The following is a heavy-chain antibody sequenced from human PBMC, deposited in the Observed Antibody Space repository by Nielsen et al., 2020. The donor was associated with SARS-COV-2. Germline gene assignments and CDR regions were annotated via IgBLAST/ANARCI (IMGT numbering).Heavy chain of an antibody. CDR2: INSDGSST. Sequence: GGSLRLSCAASGFTFSSYWMHWVRQAPGKGLVWVSHINSDGSSTSYADSVKGRFTISRDNAKNTLYLQMNSLRAEDTAVYYCARVGGNWNYVYYYYYYGMDVWGQGTTVTVSS. D-gene: IGHD1-7*01. V-gene: IGHV3-74*01. CDR3: ARVGGNWNYVYYYYYYGMDV. CDR1: GFTFSSYW. J-gene: IGHJ6*02.